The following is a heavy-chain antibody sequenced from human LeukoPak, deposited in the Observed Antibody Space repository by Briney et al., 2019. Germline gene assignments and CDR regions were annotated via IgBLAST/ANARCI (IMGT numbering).Heavy chain of an antibody. CDR3: ARPLLYYYGSETYFWFDP. Sequence: GGSLRLSCAASGFTFTTYWMGWVRQAPGRGLEWVANIKQDGSEQYYVDSVKGRFTISRDNAKNSLSLQMNSLRAEDTAVYYCARPLLYYYGSETYFWFDPWGQGTLVTVSS. V-gene: IGHV3-7*01. D-gene: IGHD3-10*01. CDR1: GFTFTTYW. CDR2: IKQDGSEQ. J-gene: IGHJ5*02.